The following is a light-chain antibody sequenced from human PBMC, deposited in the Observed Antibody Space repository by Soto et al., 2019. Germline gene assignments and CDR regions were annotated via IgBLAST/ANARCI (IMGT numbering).Light chain of an antibody. CDR3: NSYTSSSTLVV. J-gene: IGLJ2*01. CDR2: DVS. V-gene: IGLV2-14*01. Sequence: QSVLTQPASVSGSPGQSITISCTGTSSDVGDYNYVSWYQQHPGKDPKLMIYDVSHRPSGVSNRFSGSKSGNTASLTISGLQAEDEADYYCNSYTSSSTLVVFGGGTKLTVL. CDR1: SSDVGDYNY.